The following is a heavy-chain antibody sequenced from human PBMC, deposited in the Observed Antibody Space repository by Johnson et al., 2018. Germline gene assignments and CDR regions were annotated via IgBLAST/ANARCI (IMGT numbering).Heavy chain of an antibody. V-gene: IGHV3-33*01. CDR2: IWYDGSNT. J-gene: IGHJ1*01. CDR1: GLTFSSYG. D-gene: IGHD3-3*01. CDR3: ARLEYDATGYFQH. Sequence: QVQLVQSGGGVVQPGRSLRLSCAASGLTFSSYGMHWVRQAPGKRLEWVAVIWYDGSNTYYADSVKGRFTISRDNSKHTLYLQVNSLRAEDTAVYYCARLEYDATGYFQHWGQGTLVTVSS.